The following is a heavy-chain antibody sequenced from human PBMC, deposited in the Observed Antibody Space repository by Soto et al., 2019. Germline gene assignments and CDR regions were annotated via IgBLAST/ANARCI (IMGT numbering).Heavy chain of an antibody. CDR2: INHSGST. J-gene: IGHJ5*02. CDR1: GGSFSGYY. D-gene: IGHD2-15*01. Sequence: SETLSLTCAVYGGSFSGYYWSWIRQPPGKGLEWIGEINHSGSTNYNPSLKSRVTISVDTSKNQFSLKLSSVTAADTAVYYCARRAVVVVAAIPRRFVRWFDPWGQGTLVTVSS. V-gene: IGHV4-34*01. CDR3: ARRAVVVVAAIPRRFVRWFDP.